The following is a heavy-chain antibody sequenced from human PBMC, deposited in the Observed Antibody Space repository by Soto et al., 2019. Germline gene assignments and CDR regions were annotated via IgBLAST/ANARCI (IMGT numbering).Heavy chain of an antibody. CDR1: GFTFSSYA. D-gene: IGHD3-16*01. Sequence: GGSLRLSCAASGFTFSSYAMSWVRQAPGKGLECVSTISRSGGYSTDYAVSVKGRFTISRENSRNTLYLEMNSLRAEDTAVYYCATIYDYIWGSGDAFDIWGQGTVVTVSS. CDR2: ISRSGGYST. J-gene: IGHJ3*02. CDR3: ATIYDYIWGSGDAFDI. V-gene: IGHV3-23*01.